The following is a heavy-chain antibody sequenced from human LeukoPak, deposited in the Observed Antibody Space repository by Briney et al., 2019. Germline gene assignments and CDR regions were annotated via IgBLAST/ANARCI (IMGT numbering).Heavy chain of an antibody. V-gene: IGHV3-23*01. CDR1: GFTFSSYA. Sequence: GGSLRLSCAASGFTFSSYAMSWVRQAPGKGLEWVSAISGSGGATYYADSVKGRFTISRDNSKNTLYLQMNSLRAEDTAVYYCAKGDSSGGDFDYWGQGTLVTVSS. CDR2: ISGSGGAT. J-gene: IGHJ4*02. D-gene: IGHD3-22*01. CDR3: AKGDSSGGDFDY.